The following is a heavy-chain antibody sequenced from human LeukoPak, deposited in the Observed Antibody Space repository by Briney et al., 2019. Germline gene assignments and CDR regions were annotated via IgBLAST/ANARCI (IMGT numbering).Heavy chain of an antibody. CDR1: GGSFSGYY. CDR3: ARGGSGSYYKGEGMDV. Sequence: SETLSLTCAVYGGSFSGYYWSWIRQPPGKGLEWIGEINHSGSTNYNPSLKSRVTISVDTSKNQFTLKLSSVTAADTAVYYCARGGSGSYYKGEGMDVWGQGTTVTVSS. D-gene: IGHD3-10*01. J-gene: IGHJ6*02. V-gene: IGHV4-34*01. CDR2: INHSGST.